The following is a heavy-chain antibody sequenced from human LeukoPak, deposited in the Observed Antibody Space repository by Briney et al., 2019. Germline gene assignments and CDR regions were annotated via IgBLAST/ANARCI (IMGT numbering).Heavy chain of an antibody. Sequence: PGRSLRLSCAASGFTFDDYAMHWVRQAPGKGLEWVSGISWNSGRINYADSVKGRFTISRDNARNSLYLQMNSLRAEDTALYYCAKDQYGSGSLYAFDVWGHGTMVSVSS. CDR2: ISWNSGRI. CDR1: GFTFDDYA. V-gene: IGHV3-9*01. CDR3: AKDQYGSGSLYAFDV. J-gene: IGHJ3*01. D-gene: IGHD3-10*01.